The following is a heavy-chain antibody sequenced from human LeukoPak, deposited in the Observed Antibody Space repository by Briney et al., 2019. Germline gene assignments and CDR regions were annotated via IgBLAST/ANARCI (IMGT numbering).Heavy chain of an antibody. Sequence: SETLYLTCTVSGGSISSYYWSWIRQPPGKGLEWIGYIYYSGSTNYNPSLKSRVTISVDTSKNQFSLKLSSVTAADTAVYYCARGDYYGSGSYYIGYWGQGTLVTVSS. CDR3: ARGDYYGSGSYYIGY. CDR2: IYYSGST. CDR1: GGSISSYY. D-gene: IGHD3-10*01. V-gene: IGHV4-59*01. J-gene: IGHJ4*02.